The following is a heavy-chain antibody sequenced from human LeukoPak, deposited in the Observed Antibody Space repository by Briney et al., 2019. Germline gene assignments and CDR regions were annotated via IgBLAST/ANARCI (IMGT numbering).Heavy chain of an antibody. Sequence: SETLSLTCTVSGGSISSYYWSWIRQPPGKGLEWIGYIYYSGSTNYNPSLKSRVTISVDTSKNQFSLKLSSVTAADTAVYYCARDSRIAAAGFNYWGQGTLVTVSS. J-gene: IGHJ4*02. V-gene: IGHV4-59*01. CDR2: IYYSGST. CDR1: GGSISSYY. CDR3: ARDSRIAAAGFNY. D-gene: IGHD6-13*01.